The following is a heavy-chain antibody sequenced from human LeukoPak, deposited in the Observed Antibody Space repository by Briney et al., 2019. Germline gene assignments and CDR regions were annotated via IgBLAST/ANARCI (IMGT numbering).Heavy chain of an antibody. D-gene: IGHD3-10*01. CDR2: ISGSGGST. CDR3: AKDPTTYYYGSGSPDY. V-gene: IGHV3-23*01. J-gene: IGHJ4*02. CDR1: GFTFSSYA. Sequence: PGGSLRLSCAASGFTFSSYAMSWVRQAPGKGLEWVSAISGSGGSTYYADSAKGRFTISRDNSKNTLYLQMNSLRAEDTAVYYSAKDPTTYYYGSGSPDYWGQGTLVTVSS.